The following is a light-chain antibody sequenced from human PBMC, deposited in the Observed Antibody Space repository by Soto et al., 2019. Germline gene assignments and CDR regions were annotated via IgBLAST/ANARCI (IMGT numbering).Light chain of an antibody. Sequence: DIVMTQSPDSLAVSLGERATINCKSSQSVLYSSNNKNYLAWYQQKPGQPPKLLIYWASTRESGVPDRFSGSGSGTDFTLSISSLQAEDVAVFCCQQYFTTPLTFGPGTKVDI. CDR2: WAS. CDR1: QSVLYSSNNKNY. CDR3: QQYFTTPLT. J-gene: IGKJ3*01. V-gene: IGKV4-1*01.